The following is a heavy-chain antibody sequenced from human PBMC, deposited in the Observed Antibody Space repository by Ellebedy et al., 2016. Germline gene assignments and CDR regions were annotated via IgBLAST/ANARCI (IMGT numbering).Heavy chain of an antibody. Sequence: SETLSLTCTVSGYSITSHYYWGWIRQPPGKGLEWIGSIYHNGNTYYTPSLMSRVTISVDTSKNQFSLRLNSVTAADTAVYYWSRVGYYGSGSIDYWGQGTLVTVSS. J-gene: IGHJ4*02. CDR1: GYSITSHYY. CDR3: SRVGYYGSGSIDY. V-gene: IGHV4-38-2*02. CDR2: IYHNGNT. D-gene: IGHD3-10*01.